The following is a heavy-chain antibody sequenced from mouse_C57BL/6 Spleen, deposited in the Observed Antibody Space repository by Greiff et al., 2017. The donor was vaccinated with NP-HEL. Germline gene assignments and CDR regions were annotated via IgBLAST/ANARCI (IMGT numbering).Heavy chain of an antibody. Sequence: QVHVKQSGAELVKPGASVKISCKASGYAFSSYWMNWVKQRPGKGLEWIGQIYPGDGDTNYNGKFKGKATLTADKSSSTAYMQLSSLTSEDSAVYFCARSSSYYYGSSYNYWGQGTTLTVSS. CDR1: GYAFSSYW. J-gene: IGHJ2*01. V-gene: IGHV1-80*01. CDR2: IYPGDGDT. CDR3: ARSSSYYYGSSYNY. D-gene: IGHD1-1*01.